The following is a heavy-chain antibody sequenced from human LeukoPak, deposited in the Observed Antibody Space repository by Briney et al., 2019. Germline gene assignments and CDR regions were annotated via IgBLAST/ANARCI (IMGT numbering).Heavy chain of an antibody. J-gene: IGHJ4*02. V-gene: IGHV3-23*01. D-gene: IGHD6-19*01. Sequence: GGSLRLSCAASGFTFSSYAVSWVRQAPGEGLEWVSGVSGGGGTTYSADSVKGRFTISRDNSKNTLFLQMNSLRAEDTAVYYCAKGNTVKYNSGQFDSWGQGTLVTVSS. CDR1: GFTFSSYA. CDR2: VSGGGGTT. CDR3: AKGNTVKYNSGQFDS.